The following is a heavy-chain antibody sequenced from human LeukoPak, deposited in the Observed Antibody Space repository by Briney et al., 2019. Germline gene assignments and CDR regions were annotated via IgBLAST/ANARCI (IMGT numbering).Heavy chain of an antibody. D-gene: IGHD6-13*01. CDR1: APSFTVYY. V-gene: IGHV4-34*01. CDR2: INHSGST. Sequence: PSQTLSLTCAVYAPSFTVYYCSWVRQPPGKWLGSLGEINHSGSTNYNPSLRSRVTISVDTSKNQFSLKLSSVTAADTAVYYCARNQKRKQRPSSSSNWFDPWGQGTLVTVSS. CDR3: ARNQKRKQRPSSSSNWFDP. J-gene: IGHJ5*02.